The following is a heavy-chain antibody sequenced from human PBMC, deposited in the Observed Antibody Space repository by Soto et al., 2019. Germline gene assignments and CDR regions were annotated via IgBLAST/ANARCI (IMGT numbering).Heavy chain of an antibody. CDR2: VYSSGGT. J-gene: IGHJ5*02. CDR3: ARGQRFSDWFDP. D-gene: IGHD3-3*01. V-gene: IGHV4-4*07. Sequence: SETLSLTCTVSGGSMSSYYWTWIRQPAGKGLEWIGRVYSSGGTHYNPSLKSRVTISIDTSKNQFSLKLLSVTDADTAVYFCARGQRFSDWFDPWGQGTLVTVSS. CDR1: GGSMSSYY.